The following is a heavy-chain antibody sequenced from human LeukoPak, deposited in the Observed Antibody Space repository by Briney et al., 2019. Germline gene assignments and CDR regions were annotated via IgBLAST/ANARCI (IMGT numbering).Heavy chain of an antibody. CDR2: INHSGST. J-gene: IGHJ3*02. Sequence: PSETLSLTCAVYGGSFSGYYWSWIRQPPGKGLEWIGEINHSGSTNYNPSLKSRVTISVDTSKNQFSLKLSSVTAADTAVYYCAVGYCSSTSCPKGAFDIWGQGTMVTVSS. D-gene: IGHD2-2*01. CDR1: GGSFSGYY. CDR3: AVGYCSSTSCPKGAFDI. V-gene: IGHV4-34*01.